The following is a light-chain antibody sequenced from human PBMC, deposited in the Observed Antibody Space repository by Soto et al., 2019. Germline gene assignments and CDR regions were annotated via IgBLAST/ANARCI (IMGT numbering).Light chain of an antibody. CDR1: TGAVTSGYY. CDR2: SGS. CDR3: LIYNGGAWV. V-gene: IGLV7-43*01. Sequence: QTVVTQEPSLTVSPGGTVTLTCASSTGAVTSGYYPNWFQQKPGQAPRALIYSGSNKQSWTPARFSGYLLGGKAALTLSGVQPEDEAEYYCLIYNGGAWVFGGGTKLNVL. J-gene: IGLJ3*02.